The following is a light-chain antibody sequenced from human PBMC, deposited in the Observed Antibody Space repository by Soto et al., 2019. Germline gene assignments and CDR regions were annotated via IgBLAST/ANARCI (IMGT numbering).Light chain of an antibody. J-gene: IGKJ1*01. CDR2: KAS. CDR1: QKIESR. CDR3: QQYENYFWT. V-gene: IGKV1-5*03. Sequence: DIQMGQVTCTLAASVGDRVTINCRASQKIESRVAWFQQKPGKAPKLLIYKASTLEVGVPSRFSGSGSGTEVTLSISSLQPDDFATYYCQQYENYFWTFGQGTKVDIK.